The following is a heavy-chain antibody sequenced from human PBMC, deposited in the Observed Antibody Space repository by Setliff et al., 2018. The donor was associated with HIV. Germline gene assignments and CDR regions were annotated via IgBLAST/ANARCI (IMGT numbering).Heavy chain of an antibody. CDR1: GGSISSGGYY. CDR2: IYYSGRT. Sequence: SETLSLTCTVSGGSISSGGYYWSWIRQHPGKGLEWIEYIYYSGRTYHNPSLKSRVTISVDTSKNQFSLKLSSVTAADTAVYYCARRSAMIIMALDAFDIWGQGTMVTVSS. V-gene: IGHV4-31*03. D-gene: IGHD3-22*01. J-gene: IGHJ3*02. CDR3: ARRSAMIIMALDAFDI.